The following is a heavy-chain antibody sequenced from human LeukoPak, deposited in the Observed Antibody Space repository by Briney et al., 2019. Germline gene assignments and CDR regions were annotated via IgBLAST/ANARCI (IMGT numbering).Heavy chain of an antibody. J-gene: IGHJ4*02. Sequence: GGSLRLSCAASGFTFSSYGMSWVRQAPGKGLEWVSAISGSGGSTYYADSVKGRFTISRDNSKNTLHLQMNSLRAEDTAVYYCARESYDILTGYSAFDYWGQGTLVTVSS. V-gene: IGHV3-23*01. CDR1: GFTFSSYG. D-gene: IGHD3-9*01. CDR3: ARESYDILTGYSAFDY. CDR2: ISGSGGST.